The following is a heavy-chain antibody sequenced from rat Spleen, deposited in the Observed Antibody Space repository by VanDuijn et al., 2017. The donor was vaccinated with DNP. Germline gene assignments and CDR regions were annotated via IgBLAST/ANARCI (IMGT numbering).Heavy chain of an antibody. J-gene: IGHJ3*01. Sequence: EVQLVESGGGLVQPGRSLKLSCAASGFTFSNYDMAWVRQAPTKGLEWVASISPSGGSTYYRDSVKGRFTVSRDYARSTLYLQMDSLRSEDTATYYCATSSYFGYDYGFTYWGQGTLVTVSS. V-gene: IGHV5-25*01. CDR3: ATSSYFGYDYGFTY. D-gene: IGHD1-7*01. CDR1: GFTFSNYD. CDR2: ISPSGGST.